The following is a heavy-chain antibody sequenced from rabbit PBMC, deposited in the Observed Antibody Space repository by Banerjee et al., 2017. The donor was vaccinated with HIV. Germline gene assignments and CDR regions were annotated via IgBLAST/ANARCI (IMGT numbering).Heavy chain of an antibody. V-gene: IGHV1S45*01. CDR3: AKTFPDYGSMDL. CDR1: GFSFSSSYW. J-gene: IGHJ4*01. Sequence: QEQLEESGGDLVKPEGSLTLTCTASGFSFSSSYWICWVRQAPGKGLEWIASIYTGDGSTYYASWAKGRFTISKTSSTTVTLQMTSLTAADTATYFCAKTFPDYGSMDLWGPGTLVTVS. D-gene: IGHD5-1*01. CDR2: IYTGDGST.